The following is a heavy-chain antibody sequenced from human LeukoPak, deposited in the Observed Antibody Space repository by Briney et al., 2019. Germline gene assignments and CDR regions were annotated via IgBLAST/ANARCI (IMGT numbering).Heavy chain of an antibody. D-gene: IGHD6-19*01. Sequence: GGSLRLSCAASGFTFSSYAMSWVRQAPGKGLEWVSAISGSGGSTYYADSVKGRFTISRDNSKNTLYLQMNSLRAEDTAVYYCARLYSSGWSAFDIWGQGTMVTVSS. V-gene: IGHV3-23*01. CDR2: ISGSGGST. CDR1: GFTFSSYA. J-gene: IGHJ3*02. CDR3: ARLYSSGWSAFDI.